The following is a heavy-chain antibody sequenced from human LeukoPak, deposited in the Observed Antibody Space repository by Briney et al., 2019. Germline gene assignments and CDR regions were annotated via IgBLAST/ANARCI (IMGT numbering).Heavy chain of an antibody. CDR2: IRYDGGNK. D-gene: IGHD5-24*01. Sequence: GGSLRLSCAASGFTFSTYSMNWVRQAPGKGLDWVAFIRYDGGNKYYADSVKGRFSISRDNSKNTLYLQMNSLRPEDTAVYYCAKDGPRRDGYNDHWGQGTLAIVSS. J-gene: IGHJ4*02. CDR1: GFTFSTYS. CDR3: AKDGPRRDGYNDH. V-gene: IGHV3-30*02.